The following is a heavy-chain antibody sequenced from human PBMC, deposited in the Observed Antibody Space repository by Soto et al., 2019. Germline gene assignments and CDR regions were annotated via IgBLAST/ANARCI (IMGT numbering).Heavy chain of an antibody. D-gene: IGHD3-22*01. CDR3: ARDYYDSSGYWGIDY. V-gene: IGHV4-31*03. CDR1: GGSISSGGYY. CDR2: IYYSGST. Sequence: SETLSLTCTVSGGSISSGGYYWSWIRQHPGKGLEWIGYIYYSGSTYYNPSLKSRVTISVDTSKNQFSLKLSSVTAADTAVYYCARDYYDSSGYWGIDYWGQGTLVTVSS. J-gene: IGHJ4*02.